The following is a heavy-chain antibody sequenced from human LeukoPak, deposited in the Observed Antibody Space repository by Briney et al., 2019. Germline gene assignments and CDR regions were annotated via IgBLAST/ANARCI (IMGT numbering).Heavy chain of an antibody. CDR1: GYTFTSYY. CDR3: ASTTGITMITGFDY. J-gene: IGHJ4*02. CDR2: INPSGGST. V-gene: IGHV1-46*01. D-gene: IGHD3-22*01. Sequence: GASVKVSCKASGYTFTSYYMHWVRQAPGQGLEWMEIINPSGGSTSYAQKFQGRVTMTRDMSTSTVYMELSSLRSEDTAVYYCASTTGITMITGFDYWGQGTLVTVSP.